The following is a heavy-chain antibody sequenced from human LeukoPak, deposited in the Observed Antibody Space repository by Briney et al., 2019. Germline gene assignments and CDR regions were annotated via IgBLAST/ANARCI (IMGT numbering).Heavy chain of an antibody. CDR1: GGSISYYY. CDR3: ARLRDSSGWYGAFDI. Sequence: SETLSLTCAVSGGSISYYYWSWIRQPPGKGLEWIGYISYSGSTRYNPSLKSRVTASVDTSKNQFSLDLRSVTAADTAVYYCARLRDSSGWYGAFDIWGQGTMVTGSS. CDR2: ISYSGST. J-gene: IGHJ3*02. V-gene: IGHV4-59*08. D-gene: IGHD6-19*01.